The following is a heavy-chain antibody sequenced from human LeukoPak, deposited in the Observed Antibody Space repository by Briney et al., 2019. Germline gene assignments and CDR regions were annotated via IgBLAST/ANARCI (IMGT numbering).Heavy chain of an antibody. V-gene: IGHV3-23*01. CDR1: GFTFSSYA. J-gene: IGHJ4*02. D-gene: IGHD6-6*01. CDR3: AKDRPAYVYQLGTSFDY. Sequence: GGSLRLSCAASGFTFSSYAMGWVRQAPGKGLEWVSAISGSGGSTYYADSVKGRFTISRDNSKNTLYLQMNSLRAEDTAVYYCAKDRPAYVYQLGTSFDYWGQRTLVTVSS. CDR2: ISGSGGST.